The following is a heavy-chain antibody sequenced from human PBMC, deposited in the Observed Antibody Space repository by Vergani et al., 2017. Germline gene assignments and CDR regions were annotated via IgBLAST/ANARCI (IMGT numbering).Heavy chain of an antibody. CDR3: AKNGQLLYYYYMDV. CDR1: GFTFSSYG. V-gene: IGHV3-30*18. D-gene: IGHD2-2*01. J-gene: IGHJ6*03. Sequence: QVQLVESGGGVVQPGRSLRLSCAASGFTFSSYGMHWVRQAPGKGLEWVAVISYDGSNKYYADSVKGRFTISRDNSKNTLYLQMNSLRAEDTAVYYCAKNGQLLYYYYMDVRGKGTTVTVSS. CDR2: ISYDGSNK.